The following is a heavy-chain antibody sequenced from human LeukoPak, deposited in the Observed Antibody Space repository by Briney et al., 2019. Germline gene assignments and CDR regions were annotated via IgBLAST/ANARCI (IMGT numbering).Heavy chain of an antibody. CDR2: IYSGGST. V-gene: IGHV3-53*01. D-gene: IGHD6-13*01. Sequence: GGSLRLSCAASGFTVSSNYMSWVRQAPGKGLEWVSVIYSGGSTYYADSVKGRFTISRDNSKNTLYLQMNSLRAEDTAVYYCARVYVGYSSSSYFDYWGQGTLVTVSS. CDR1: GFTVSSNY. J-gene: IGHJ4*02. CDR3: ARVYVGYSSSSYFDY.